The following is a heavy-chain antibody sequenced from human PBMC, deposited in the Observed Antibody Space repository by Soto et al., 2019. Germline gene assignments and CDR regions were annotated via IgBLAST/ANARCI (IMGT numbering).Heavy chain of an antibody. D-gene: IGHD2-15*01. CDR1: GFTFSSYS. CDR2: ISSSSSYI. J-gene: IGHJ6*02. V-gene: IGHV3-21*01. Sequence: PGGSLRLSCAASGFTFSSYSMNWVRQAPGKGLEWVSSISSSSSYIYYADSVKGRFTISRDNAKNSLYLQMNSLRAEDTAAYYCASSLRVYGSWDFYYYGMDVWGQGTTVTVSS. CDR3: ASSLRVYGSWDFYYYGMDV.